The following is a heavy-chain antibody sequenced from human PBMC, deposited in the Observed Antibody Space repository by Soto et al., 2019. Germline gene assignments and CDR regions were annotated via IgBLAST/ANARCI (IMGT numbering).Heavy chain of an antibody. CDR2: INPNSGGT. D-gene: IGHD1-20*01. Sequence: QVQLVQSGAEVKRPGASVKVSCKSSRYTFTDYYIHWVRLATGQGLEWMGWINPNSGGTKFAQKFQGRLTMTRDTFTRTAYMELSRLTSDDTAVYYCARPLRGITHGMDVWGQGTTVTVSS. CDR3: ARPLRGITHGMDV. V-gene: IGHV1-2*02. CDR1: RYTFTDYY. J-gene: IGHJ6*02.